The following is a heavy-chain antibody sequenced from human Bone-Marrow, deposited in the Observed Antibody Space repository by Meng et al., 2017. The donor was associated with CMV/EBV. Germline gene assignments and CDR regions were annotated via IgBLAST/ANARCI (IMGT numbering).Heavy chain of an antibody. CDR2: NSDGRTI. CDR3: VREAGSAPTLGAFDI. J-gene: IGHJ3*02. CDR1: GFTINYYW. Sequence: GESLKISCAASGFTINYYWMHWVRQAPGKGLVWVCNSDGRTIHYADFVKGRFTISRDNAKNTLYLEMHSLRADDTAVYYCVREAGSAPTLGAFDIWGQETMVTVSS. D-gene: IGHD3-10*01. V-gene: IGHV3-74*01.